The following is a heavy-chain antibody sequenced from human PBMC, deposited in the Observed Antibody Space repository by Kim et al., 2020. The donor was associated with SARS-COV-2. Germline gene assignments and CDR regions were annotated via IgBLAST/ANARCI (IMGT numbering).Heavy chain of an antibody. CDR3: ARGGRVARDAFDI. CDR2: IYHSGST. Sequence: SETLSLTCAVSGGSISSGGYSWSWIRQPPGKGLEWIGYIYHSGSTYYNPSLKSRVTISVDRSKNQFSLKLSSVTAADTAGYYCARGGRVARDAFDIWGQGTMVTVSS. CDR1: GGSISSGGYS. D-gene: IGHD5-12*01. J-gene: IGHJ3*02. V-gene: IGHV4-30-2*01.